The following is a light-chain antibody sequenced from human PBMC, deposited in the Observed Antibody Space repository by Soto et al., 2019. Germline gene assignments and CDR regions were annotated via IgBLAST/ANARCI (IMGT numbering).Light chain of an antibody. CDR2: AAS. J-gene: IGKJ5*01. V-gene: IGKV1-39*01. Sequence: DFQMTQSPSSLSASVGDRVTIPCRASQSIGTFLSWYQQKPGTAPKLLIYAASSLQSGVPSRFSGSGSGTNFTLSIQSLQPGDFATNYYQHSYNTPITFGQRTRLE. CDR1: QSIGTF. CDR3: QHSYNTPIT.